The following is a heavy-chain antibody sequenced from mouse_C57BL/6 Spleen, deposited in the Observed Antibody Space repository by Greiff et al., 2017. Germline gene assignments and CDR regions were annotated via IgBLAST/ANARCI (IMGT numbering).Heavy chain of an antibody. Sequence: QVQLQESGPGLVQPSQSLSITCTVSGFSLTSYGVHWVRQSPGQGLEWLGVIWRGGSTDYNAAFISRLGISKDNSKSQVFFKMNSLQADDTAIYYCARNPAQESHFDYWGQGTTLTVS. D-gene: IGHD3-2*02. J-gene: IGHJ2*01. CDR3: ARNPAQESHFDY. CDR1: GFSLTSYG. CDR2: IWRGGST. V-gene: IGHV2-2*01.